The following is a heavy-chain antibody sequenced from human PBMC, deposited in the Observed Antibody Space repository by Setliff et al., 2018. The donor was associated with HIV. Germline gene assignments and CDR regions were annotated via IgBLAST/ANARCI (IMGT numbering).Heavy chain of an antibody. D-gene: IGHD4-4*01. V-gene: IGHV1-18*01. CDR1: GYTFTSYG. CDR2: NSAYNGNT. J-gene: IGHJ3*02. Sequence: ASVKVSCKASGYTFTSYGISWVRQAPGQGLEWMGWNSAYNGNTNYAQKLQGRVTMTTDTSTSTAYMELRSLRSDDTAVYYCARDVDYTDAFDIWGQGTMVTVSS. CDR3: ARDVDYTDAFDI.